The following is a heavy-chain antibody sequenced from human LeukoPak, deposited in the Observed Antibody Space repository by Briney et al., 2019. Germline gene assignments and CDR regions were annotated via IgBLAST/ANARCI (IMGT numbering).Heavy chain of an antibody. CDR2: ISGSGSST. V-gene: IGHV3-23*01. J-gene: IGHJ4*02. D-gene: IGHD1-26*01. CDR3: AKDGRNSGSYSDY. Sequence: PGGSLRLSCAASGFTFSNYAMTWVRQAPGKGLEWVSVISGSGSSTYYADSVKGRFTISRDNSNNTLYLQMSSLRAEDTAVYYCAKDGRNSGSYSDYWGQGTLVTVTS. CDR1: GFTFSNYA.